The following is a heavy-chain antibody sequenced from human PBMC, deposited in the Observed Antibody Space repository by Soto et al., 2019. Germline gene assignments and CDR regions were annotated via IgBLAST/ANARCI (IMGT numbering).Heavy chain of an antibody. D-gene: IGHD1-26*01. CDR2: VYHTGAT. J-gene: IGHJ5*02. V-gene: IGHV4-31*03. CDR3: AREGHSSWEWLDP. Sequence: QVQLQESGPGLVEPSQTLSLVCSVSGDPLSYGGYYWSWVGQSLGKALEGIGFVYHTGATYYHPSLASRVTMAVDMSKNECSLKLTSVTAADTATYYCAREGHSSWEWLDPWGQGILVSVSS. CDR1: GDPLSYGGYY.